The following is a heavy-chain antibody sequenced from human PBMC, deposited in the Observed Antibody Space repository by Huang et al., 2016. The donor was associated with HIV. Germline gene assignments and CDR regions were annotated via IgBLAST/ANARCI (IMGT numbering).Heavy chain of an antibody. CDR3: SRGPSTPATEL. D-gene: IGHD1-1*01. V-gene: IGHV4-39*02. J-gene: IGHJ3*01. Sequence: QVQLQESGQGLVKPSDTLSLTCIVSGDSVDSSYSSWGWVRQPPGKGLERMGSISSNGNPYYNKYPKSRITISVDTSKNHFSRNLKTVTAADTAVYYCSRGPSTPATELWGQGTMVTVSS. CDR2: ISSNGNP. CDR1: GDSVDSSYSS.